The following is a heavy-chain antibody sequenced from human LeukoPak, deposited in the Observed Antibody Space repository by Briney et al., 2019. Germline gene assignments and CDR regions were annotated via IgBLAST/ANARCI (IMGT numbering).Heavy chain of an antibody. J-gene: IGHJ5*02. D-gene: IGHD1-26*01. V-gene: IGHV4-39*07. CDR1: GGSISSSSYY. CDR2: IYYSGST. CDR3: ARRHKYSGPFSRSHWFDP. Sequence: SETLSLTCTVSGGSISSSSYYWGWIRQPPGKGLEWIGSIYYSGSTNYNPSLKSRVTISVDTSKNQFSLKLSSVTAADTAVYYCARRHKYSGPFSRSHWFDPWGQGTLVTVSS.